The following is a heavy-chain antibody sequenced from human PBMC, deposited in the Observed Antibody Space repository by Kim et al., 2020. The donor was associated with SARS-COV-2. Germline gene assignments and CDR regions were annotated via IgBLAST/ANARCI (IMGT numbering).Heavy chain of an antibody. CDR1: GYNFTADW. Sequence: ASVKVSCKASGYNFTADWIYWVRQAPGQGLEWMGAINPGSGATTYAQNFQGRVSMTRDTSASTFYMEVTSLRSEDTAGYYCARGRGKDSGGQGNLITVSS. CDR2: INPGSGAT. J-gene: IGHJ4*02. D-gene: IGHD3-10*01. CDR3: ARGRGKDS. V-gene: IGHV1-46*01.